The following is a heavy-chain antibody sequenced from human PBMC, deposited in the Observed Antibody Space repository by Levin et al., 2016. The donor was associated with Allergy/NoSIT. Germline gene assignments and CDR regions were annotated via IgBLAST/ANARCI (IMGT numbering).Heavy chain of an antibody. CDR2: IYHSGST. D-gene: IGHD3-10*01. J-gene: IGHJ5*02. V-gene: IGHV4-38-2*01. Sequence: WIRQPPGKGLKWIGSIYHSGSTYYNPSLKSRVTISVDTSKNQFSLKLSSVTAADTAVYYCATFYGSGSQPFDPWGQGTLVTVSS. CDR3: ATFYGSGSQPFDP.